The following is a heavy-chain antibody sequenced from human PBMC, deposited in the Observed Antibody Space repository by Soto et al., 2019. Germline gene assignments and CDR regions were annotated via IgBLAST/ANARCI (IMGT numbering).Heavy chain of an antibody. D-gene: IGHD3-3*01. V-gene: IGHV4-34*01. Sequence: SETLSLTCAVYGGSFSGYYWSWIRQPPGKGLEWIGEINHSGSTNYNPSLKSRVTISVDTSKNQFSLKLSSVTAADTAVYYCASAKYYDFWSGYSATFDYWGQGTLVTV. CDR3: ASAKYYDFWSGYSATFDY. J-gene: IGHJ4*02. CDR2: INHSGST. CDR1: GGSFSGYY.